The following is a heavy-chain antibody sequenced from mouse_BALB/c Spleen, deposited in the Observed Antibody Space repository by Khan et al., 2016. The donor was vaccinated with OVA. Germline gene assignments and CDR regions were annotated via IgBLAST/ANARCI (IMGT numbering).Heavy chain of an antibody. V-gene: IGHV2-6*02. Sequence: VQLQESGPGLVAPSQSLSITCTVSGFSLTSYGVHWVRQPPGKGLEWLVVIWSDGSTNYNSVLKSRLSISKDNSKSQVFLKMNSLQTDDIAIYYCAGWFAGYSSIYTMDYWGQGTSVTVSS. CDR3: AGWFAGYSSIYTMDY. CDR1: GFSLTSYG. D-gene: IGHD2-2*01. J-gene: IGHJ4*01. CDR2: IWSDGST.